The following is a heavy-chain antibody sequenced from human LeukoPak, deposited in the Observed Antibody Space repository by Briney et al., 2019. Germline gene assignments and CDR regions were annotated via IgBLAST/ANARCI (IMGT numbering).Heavy chain of an antibody. CDR2: IIPILGIA. D-gene: IGHD6-19*01. CDR3: ARAVFEYSSGWYFGC. CDR1: GGTFSSYA. Sequence: GASVKVSCKASGGTFSSYAISWVRQAPGQGLEWMGRIIPILGIANYAQKFQGRVTITADKSTSTAYMELSSLRSEDTAVYYCARAVFEYSSGWYFGCWGQGTLVTVSS. J-gene: IGHJ4*02. V-gene: IGHV1-69*04.